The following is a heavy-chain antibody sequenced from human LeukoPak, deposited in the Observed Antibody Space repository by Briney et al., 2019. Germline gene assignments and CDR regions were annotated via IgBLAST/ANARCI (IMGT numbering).Heavy chain of an antibody. CDR1: GFTFSSYG. CDR2: IRYDGSNK. D-gene: IGHD6-13*01. J-gene: IGHJ5*02. CDR3: ANPPGIAAAGTGNWFDP. Sequence: GGSLRLSCAASGFTFSSYGMHWVRQAPGKGLEGVAFIRYDGSNKYYADSVKGRFTISRDNSKNTLYLQMNSLRAEDTAVYYCANPPGIAAAGTGNWFDPWGQGTLVTVSS. V-gene: IGHV3-30*02.